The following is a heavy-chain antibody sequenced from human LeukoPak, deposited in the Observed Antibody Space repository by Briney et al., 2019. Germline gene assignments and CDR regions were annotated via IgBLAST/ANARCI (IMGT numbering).Heavy chain of an antibody. CDR2: ISAYNGNT. CDR3: ARVLRPYYDILTEYYFDY. D-gene: IGHD3-9*01. CDR1: GYTFTSYG. Sequence: ASVKVSCKASGYTFTSYGISWVRQASGQGLEWMGWISAYNGNTNYAQKLQGRVTMTTDTSTSTAYMELRSLRSDDTAVYYCARVLRPYYDILTEYYFDYWGQGTLVTVSS. J-gene: IGHJ4*02. V-gene: IGHV1-18*01.